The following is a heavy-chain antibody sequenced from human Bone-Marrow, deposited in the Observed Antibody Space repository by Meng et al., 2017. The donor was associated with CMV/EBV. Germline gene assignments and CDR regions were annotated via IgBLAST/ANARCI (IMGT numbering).Heavy chain of an antibody. V-gene: IGHV3-33*01. CDR2: IWYDGSNK. D-gene: IGHD3-10*01. Sequence: GGSLRLSCAASGFTFSSYSMHWVRQAPGKGLEWVAVIWYDGSNKYYADSVKGRFTISRDNSKNTLYLQMNSLRAEDTAVYYCARAGSLLWFGESLGYWGQGTLVTVSS. CDR3: ARAGSLLWFGESLGY. J-gene: IGHJ4*02. CDR1: GFTFSSYS.